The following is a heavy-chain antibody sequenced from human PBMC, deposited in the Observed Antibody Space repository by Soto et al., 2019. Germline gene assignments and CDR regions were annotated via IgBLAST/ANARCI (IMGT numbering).Heavy chain of an antibody. CDR3: TTDNTLDV. CDR2: IKSKTDGGTA. CDR1: GFTFSDYW. J-gene: IGHJ6*02. Sequence: GGSLRLSCSVSGFTFSDYWMNWVRQAPGKGLEWVGHIKSKTDGGTAGYAAPVKGRFTISRDDSKNTLYLQMNSLKTEDTAVYYCTTDNTLDVWGQGTTVTVS. V-gene: IGHV3-15*07.